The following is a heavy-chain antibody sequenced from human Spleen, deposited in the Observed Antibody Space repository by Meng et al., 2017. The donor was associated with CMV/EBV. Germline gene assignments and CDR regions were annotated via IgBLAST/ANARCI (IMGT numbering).Heavy chain of an antibody. J-gene: IGHJ6*02. D-gene: IGHD3-22*01. CDR3: ATAGNTIGYYYEGMDV. Sequence: GHTLSELAMYWVRQAPGKGLEWMGSFDPEDGGAIYAPKFQGRVTMTEDTSTDTGYMELSGLTLDDTAVYYCATAGNTIGYYYEGMDVWGQGTMVTVSS. CDR2: FDPEDGGA. CDR1: GHTLSELA. V-gene: IGHV1-24*01.